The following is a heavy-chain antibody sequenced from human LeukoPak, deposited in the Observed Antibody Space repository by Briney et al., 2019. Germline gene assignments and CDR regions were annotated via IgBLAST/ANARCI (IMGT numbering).Heavy chain of an antibody. J-gene: IGHJ4*02. CDR3: ARLHVDSAFAY. CDR1: GGSIGSSNYY. D-gene: IGHD5-18*01. V-gene: IGHV4-39*01. Sequence: SETLSLTCSVSGGSIGSSNYYWGWIRQPPGKGLEWIGSVYYSGSTYYNPSLSSRVLISVDTSKNQFSLRLNSVTAADTALYYCARLHVDSAFAYWGQGILATVTS. CDR2: VYYSGST.